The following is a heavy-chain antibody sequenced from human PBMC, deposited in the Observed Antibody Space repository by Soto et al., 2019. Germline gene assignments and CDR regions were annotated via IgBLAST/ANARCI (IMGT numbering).Heavy chain of an antibody. CDR3: AKDLAYFTLPSLVLDS. CDR1: GFTFSSYA. J-gene: IGHJ4*02. D-gene: IGHD6-13*01. Sequence: VQLLESGGGLVQPGGSLRLSCAASGFTFSSYAMSWVRQAPGKGLEWVAVISYDGSNKDFADSVKGRFTISRDTSQNTLYLQMSSLRAEDTAVYYCAKDLAYFTLPSLVLDSWGQGTLVTVSS. V-gene: IGHV3-30*18. CDR2: ISYDGSNK.